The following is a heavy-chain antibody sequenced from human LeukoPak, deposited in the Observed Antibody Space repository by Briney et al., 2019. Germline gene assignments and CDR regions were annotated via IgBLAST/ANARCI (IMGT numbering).Heavy chain of an antibody. J-gene: IGHJ5*02. CDR1: GHTFTSYG. V-gene: IGHV1-18*01. CDR3: ARDEARYSSGYYPNWFDP. D-gene: IGHD3-22*01. Sequence: ASVKVSCKASGHTFTSYGISWVRQAPGQGLEWMGWIIGYNGYTHYAHNLQGRVTMTTDTSTSTAYMELRSLRSDDTAVYYCARDEARYSSGYYPNWFDPWGQGTLVTVSS. CDR2: IIGYNGYT.